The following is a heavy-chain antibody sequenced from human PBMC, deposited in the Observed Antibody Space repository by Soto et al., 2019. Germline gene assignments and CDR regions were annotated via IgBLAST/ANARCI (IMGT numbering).Heavy chain of an antibody. Sequence: SETLSLTCTVSDGSISSSSYYWGWIRQPPGKGLEWIGSIYYSGSTYYNPSLKSRVTISVDTSKNQFSLKLSSVTAADTAVYYCASWAEYSGYDTYYYMDVWGKGTTVTVS. CDR1: DGSISSSSYY. V-gene: IGHV4-39*01. CDR3: ASWAEYSGYDTYYYMDV. D-gene: IGHD5-12*01. J-gene: IGHJ6*03. CDR2: IYYSGST.